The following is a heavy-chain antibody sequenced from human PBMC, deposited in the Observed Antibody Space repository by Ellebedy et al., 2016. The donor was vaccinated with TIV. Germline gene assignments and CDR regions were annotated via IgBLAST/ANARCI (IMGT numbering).Heavy chain of an antibody. CDR2: ISYDGSNK. D-gene: IGHD2-21*02. V-gene: IGHV3-30-3*01. Sequence: GGSLRLSXAASGFTFSSYAMHWVRQAPGKGLEWVAVISYDGSNKYYADSVKGRFTISRDNSKNTLYLQMNSLRAEDTAVYYCSRRGRCGGDCQPSDHWGQGTLVTVSS. CDR3: SRRGRCGGDCQPSDH. CDR1: GFTFSSYA. J-gene: IGHJ4*02.